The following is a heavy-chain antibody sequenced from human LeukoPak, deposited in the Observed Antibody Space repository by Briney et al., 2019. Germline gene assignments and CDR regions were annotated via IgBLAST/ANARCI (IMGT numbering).Heavy chain of an antibody. V-gene: IGHV3-64*01. CDR3: ALALVSLQNIAAAGSTGAFDM. D-gene: IGHD6-13*01. CDR2: ITSNGGSS. Sequence: PGGSLRLSCAASGFTFSTYGMHWVRQAPGKGLEYVSAITSNGGSSYYANSVKGRFTISRDNSKNTLYLQMGSLRDEDTAAYYCALALVSLQNIAAAGSTGAFDMWGQGTMVTVSS. J-gene: IGHJ3*02. CDR1: GFTFSTYG.